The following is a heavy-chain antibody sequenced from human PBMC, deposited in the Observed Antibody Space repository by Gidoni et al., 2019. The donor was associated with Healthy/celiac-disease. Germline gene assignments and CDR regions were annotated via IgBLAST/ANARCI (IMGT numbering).Heavy chain of an antibody. V-gene: IGHV4-59*01. CDR1: GGSISSYY. D-gene: IGHD1-26*01. CDR3: ARDLGGSYP. CDR2: IYYSGST. J-gene: IGHJ5*02. Sequence: QVPLQESGPGLVKPSETLSLTCTVSGGSISSYYWSWIRQPPGKGLEWIGYIYYSGSTNYNPSLKSRVTISVDTSKNQFSLKLSSVTAADTAVYYCARDLGGSYPWGQGTLVTVSS.